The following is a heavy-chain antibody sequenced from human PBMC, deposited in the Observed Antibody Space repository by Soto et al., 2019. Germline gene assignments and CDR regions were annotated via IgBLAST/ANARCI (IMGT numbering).Heavy chain of an antibody. V-gene: IGHV1-46*01. Sequence: ASVKVSCKASGYSFTDYHIHWVRQAPGQGLEWMGIINPSGGSTSYAQKFQGRVTMTRDTSTSTVYMELSSLRSEDTAVYYCAKDCSSTSCLDYWGQGTLVTVSS. D-gene: IGHD2-2*01. J-gene: IGHJ4*02. CDR1: GYSFTDYH. CDR3: AKDCSSTSCLDY. CDR2: INPSGGST.